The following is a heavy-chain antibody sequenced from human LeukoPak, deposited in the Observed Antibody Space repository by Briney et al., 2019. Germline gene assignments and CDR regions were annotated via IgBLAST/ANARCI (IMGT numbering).Heavy chain of an antibody. J-gene: IGHJ5*02. V-gene: IGHV4-59*03. CDR2: IYYSGST. CDR1: GDSISSDH. D-gene: IGHD3-10*01. Sequence: PSETLSLTCTVSGDSISSDHWSWIRQPPGKGLEWIGYIYYSGSTNYNPSLKSRVTISVDTSKNQFSLKLRSVTAADTAVYYCAGHDYYGSGSYRWGQGTLVTVSS. CDR3: AGHDYYGSGSYR.